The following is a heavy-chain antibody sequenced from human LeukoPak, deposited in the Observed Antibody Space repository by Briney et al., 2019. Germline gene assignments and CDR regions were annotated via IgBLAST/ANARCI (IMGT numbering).Heavy chain of an antibody. CDR1: GYTFTSYA. D-gene: IGHD3-3*01. Sequence: ASVKVSCKASGYTFTSYAMNWVRQAPGQGLEWMGWINTNTGNPTYAQGFTGRFVFSLDTSVSTAYLQISSLKAEDTAVYYCARGITIFGVVIMNYWGQGTLVTVSS. J-gene: IGHJ4*02. CDR2: INTNTGNP. CDR3: ARGITIFGVVIMNY. V-gene: IGHV7-4-1*02.